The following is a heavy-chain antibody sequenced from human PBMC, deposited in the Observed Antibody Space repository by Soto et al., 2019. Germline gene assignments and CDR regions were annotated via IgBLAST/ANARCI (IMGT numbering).Heavy chain of an antibody. D-gene: IGHD3-9*01. CDR2: ISYDGSNK. CDR1: GFTFSSYA. J-gene: IGHJ4*02. Sequence: QVQLVESGGGVVQPGRSLRLSCAASGFTFSSYAMHWVRQAPGKGLEWVAVISYDGSNKYYADSVKGRFTISRDNSKNTLYLQMNSLRAEDTAVYYCARDTYYDILTGSIGYWGQGTLVTVSS. CDR3: ARDTYYDILTGSIGY. V-gene: IGHV3-30-3*01.